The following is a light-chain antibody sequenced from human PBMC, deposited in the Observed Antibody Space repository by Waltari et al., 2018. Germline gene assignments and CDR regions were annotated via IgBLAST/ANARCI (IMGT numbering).Light chain of an antibody. J-gene: IGLJ2*01. Sequence: QPVVTQEPSLSVSPGGTVTLTCGLSSGSLSATSYPSWYQQTPGQAPRTLIYSTNTRSSGVPDRFSGSIVGNKAALTITGAQADDESDYYCMLSMRPGPYVFGGGTKLTVL. CDR1: SGSLSATSY. V-gene: IGLV8-61*01. CDR2: STN. CDR3: MLSMRPGPYV.